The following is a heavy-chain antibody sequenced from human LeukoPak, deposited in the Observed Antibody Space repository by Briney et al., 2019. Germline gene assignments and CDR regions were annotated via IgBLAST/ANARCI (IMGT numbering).Heavy chain of an antibody. CDR1: GFTFSKYW. V-gene: IGHV3-74*01. CDR3: ATGSGLWSPDY. CDR2: CNTDGSIT. J-gene: IGHJ4*02. D-gene: IGHD5-18*01. Sequence: GGSLRLSCAASGFTFSKYWMHWVRQGPGKGLVWVSRCNTDGSITSYADSVKGRFTISRDNAKNRLYVQMNSLRAEDTAVYYCATGSGLWSPDYWGQGTLVTVSS.